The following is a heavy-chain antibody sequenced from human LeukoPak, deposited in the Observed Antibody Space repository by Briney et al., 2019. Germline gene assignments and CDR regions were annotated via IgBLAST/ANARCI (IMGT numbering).Heavy chain of an antibody. V-gene: IGHV4-61*01. D-gene: IGHD1-1*01. Sequence: SETLSLTCTVSGGSVSSGSSYWGWIRQPPGKGLEWIGYIYYSGSTNYNPSLKSRVTISVDTSKNQFSLKLSSVTAADTAVYYCARDLDWNDEDYYYGMDVWGQGTTVTVSS. CDR3: ARDLDWNDEDYYYGMDV. CDR2: IYYSGST. CDR1: GGSVSSGSSY. J-gene: IGHJ6*02.